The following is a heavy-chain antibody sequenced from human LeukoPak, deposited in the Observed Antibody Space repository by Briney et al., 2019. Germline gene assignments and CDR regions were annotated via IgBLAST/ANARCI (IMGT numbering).Heavy chain of an antibody. J-gene: IGHJ4*02. V-gene: IGHV4-59*01. CDR1: GGSISSYY. D-gene: IGHD2-2*01. CDR2: IYYSGST. Sequence: SQTLSLTCTVSGGSISSYYWSWIRQPPGKGLEWIGYIYYSGSTNYNPSLKSRVTISVDTSKNQFSLKLSSVTAADTAVYYCARGGYANSYGYWGQGTLVTVSS. CDR3: ARGGYANSYGY.